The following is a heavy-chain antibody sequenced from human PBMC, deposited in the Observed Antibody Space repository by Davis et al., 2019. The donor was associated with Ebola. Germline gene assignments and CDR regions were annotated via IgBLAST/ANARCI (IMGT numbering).Heavy chain of an antibody. Sequence: ASVKVSCKASGYTFTSYGISWVRQAPGQGLEWMGWISAYNGNTNYAQKLQGRVTMTTDTSTSTAYMELRSLRSDDTAVYYCARSIFGVVTDAFDIWGQGTMVTVSS. CDR2: ISAYNGNT. CDR3: ARSIFGVVTDAFDI. J-gene: IGHJ3*02. D-gene: IGHD3-3*02. V-gene: IGHV1-18*04. CDR1: GYTFTSYG.